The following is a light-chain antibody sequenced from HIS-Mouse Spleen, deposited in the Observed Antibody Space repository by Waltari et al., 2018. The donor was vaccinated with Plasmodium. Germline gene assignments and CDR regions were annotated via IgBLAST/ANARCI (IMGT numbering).Light chain of an antibody. CDR1: ALPKPY. CDR2: KDS. V-gene: IGLV3-25*03. J-gene: IGLJ3*02. Sequence: SSELTQPPSVSVSPGQTARILCSGAALPKPYAYWYQQKPGQAPVLVIYKDSERPSGIPERFSGSSSGTTVTLTISGVQAEDEADYYCQSADSSGTPNWVFGGGTKLTVL. CDR3: QSADSSGTPNWV.